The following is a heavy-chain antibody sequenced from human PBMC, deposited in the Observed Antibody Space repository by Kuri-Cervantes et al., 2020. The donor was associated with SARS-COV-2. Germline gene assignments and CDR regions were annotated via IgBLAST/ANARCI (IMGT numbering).Heavy chain of an antibody. CDR3: ARAELGLGWFFDL. D-gene: IGHD6-13*01. J-gene: IGHJ2*01. CDR1: GGSFSGYY. Sequence: SETLSLTCAVYGGSFSGYYWSWTRQPPGKGLEWIGEINHSGSTNYNPSLKSRVTISGDTSKNQFSLKLSSVTAADTAVYYCARAELGLGWFFDLWGRGTLVTVSS. CDR2: INHSGST. V-gene: IGHV4-34*01.